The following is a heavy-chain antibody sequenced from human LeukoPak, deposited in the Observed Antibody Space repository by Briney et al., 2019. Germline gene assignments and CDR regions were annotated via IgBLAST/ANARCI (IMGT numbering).Heavy chain of an antibody. D-gene: IGHD2-2*01. CDR1: GGSISSSSYY. Sequence: SETLSLTCTVSGGSISSSSYYWGWLRQPPGKGLEWIGSIYYSGSTYYNPSLKSRVTISVDTSKNQFSLKLSSVTAADTAVYYCARQEGGLGYCSSTSCYAFDYWGQGTLVTVSS. CDR3: ARQEGGLGYCSSTSCYAFDY. J-gene: IGHJ4*02. V-gene: IGHV4-39*01. CDR2: IYYSGST.